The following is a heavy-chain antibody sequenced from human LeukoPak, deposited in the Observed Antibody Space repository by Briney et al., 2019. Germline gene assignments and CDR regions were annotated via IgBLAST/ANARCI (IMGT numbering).Heavy chain of an antibody. D-gene: IGHD6-19*01. V-gene: IGHV1-2*02. CDR1: GYTFTGYY. J-gene: IGHJ6*03. Sequence: ASVEVSCKASGYTFTGYYMHWVRQAPGQGLEWMGWINPNSGGTNYAQKFQGRVTMTRDTSISTAYMELSRLRSDDTAVYYCARARSKFSSGWYHMDVWGKGTTVTISS. CDR2: INPNSGGT. CDR3: ARARSKFSSGWYHMDV.